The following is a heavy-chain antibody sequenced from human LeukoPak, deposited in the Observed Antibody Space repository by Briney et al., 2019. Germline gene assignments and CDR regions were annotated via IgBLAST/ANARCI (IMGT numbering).Heavy chain of an antibody. CDR1: GGSFSGYY. CDR2: INHSGST. CDR3: ARVSRYVSTDAFDY. J-gene: IGHJ4*02. V-gene: IGHV4-34*01. D-gene: IGHD6-13*01. Sequence: PSETLSLTCAVYGGSFSGYYWSWIRQPPGKGLEWIGEINHSGSTNYNPSLKSLVPISVDTSKNQFSLRLSSVTAADTAVYYCARVSRYVSTDAFDYWGQGTLVTVSS.